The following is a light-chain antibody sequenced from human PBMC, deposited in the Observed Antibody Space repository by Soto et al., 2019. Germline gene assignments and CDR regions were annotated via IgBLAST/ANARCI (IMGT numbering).Light chain of an antibody. CDR2: EVT. J-gene: IGLJ1*01. V-gene: IGLV2-23*02. CDR3: CSDAGSGIYV. Sequence: QSALTQPASVSGSPGQSITISCTGTSSDVGRYNCVSWYQQHPGKAPKVMIYEVTKRPSGVSNRFSGSKSGNTAFLTISGLQAEDEADYYCCSDAGSGIYVFGTGTKVTVL. CDR1: SSDVGRYNC.